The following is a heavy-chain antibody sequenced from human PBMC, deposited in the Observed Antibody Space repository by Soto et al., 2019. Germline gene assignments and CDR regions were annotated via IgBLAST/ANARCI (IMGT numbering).Heavy chain of an antibody. CDR1: GGSISSSSYY. CDR3: ARRVGGGHCSSTICLVLAEYNWFDP. CDR2: IYYSGST. V-gene: IGHV4-39*01. J-gene: IGHJ5*02. Sequence: QLRLQESGPGLVKPSETLSLTCTVSGGSISSSSYYWGWIRQPPGKGLEWIGSIYYSGSTYYNPSLKSRVTISVDTSESRFSLTLSSVTAADAAGYYCARRVGGGHCSSTICLVLAEYNWFDPWGQGTLVTVSS. D-gene: IGHD2-2*01.